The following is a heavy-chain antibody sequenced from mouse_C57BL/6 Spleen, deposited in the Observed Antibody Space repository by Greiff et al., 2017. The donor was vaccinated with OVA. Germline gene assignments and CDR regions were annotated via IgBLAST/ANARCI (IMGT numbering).Heavy chain of an antibody. J-gene: IGHJ1*03. D-gene: IGHD6-2*01. CDR3: ARHEKLVGYFDV. V-gene: IGHV5-12*01. CDR2: ISNGGGST. CDR1: GFTFSDYY. Sequence: VQLKQSGGGLVQPGGSLKLSCAASGFTFSDYYMYWVRQTPEKRLEWVAYISNGGGSTNYPDTVQGRFTISRDNAKNTLYLQMSRLKSEDSAMYYCARHEKLVGYFDVWGTGTTVTVSS.